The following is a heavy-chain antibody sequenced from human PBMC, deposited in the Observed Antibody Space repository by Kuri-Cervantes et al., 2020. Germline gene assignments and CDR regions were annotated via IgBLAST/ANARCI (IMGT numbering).Heavy chain of an antibody. CDR3: ARPQFSSSPEFDN. J-gene: IGHJ4*02. Sequence: GGSLRLSCVASGFTFSSFAMSWVRQAPGKGLEWVSVIGGSSGTTFYADSVRGRFTISKDYSKNSLFLQMNSLRPEDTGVYYCARPQFSSSPEFDNWGQGTLVTVSS. CDR1: GFTFSSFA. D-gene: IGHD6-6*01. CDR2: IGGSSGTT. V-gene: IGHV3-23*01.